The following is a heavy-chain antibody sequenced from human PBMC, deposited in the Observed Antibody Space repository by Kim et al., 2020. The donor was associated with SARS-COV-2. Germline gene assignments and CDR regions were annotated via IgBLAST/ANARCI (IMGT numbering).Heavy chain of an antibody. CDR3: ARPYRYYGYTWPLDV. J-gene: IGHJ6*02. D-gene: IGHD2-2*02. CDR1: GYSFTNYA. CDR2: INAYNGGT. Sequence: ASVKVSCKASGYSFTNYAIHWVRQAPGQGLEWMGRINAYNGGTKFAQKFQGRVTMTRDTSISTAYMELSRLTSDDTAVYYCARPYRYYGYTWPLDVLGQG. V-gene: IGHV1-2*06.